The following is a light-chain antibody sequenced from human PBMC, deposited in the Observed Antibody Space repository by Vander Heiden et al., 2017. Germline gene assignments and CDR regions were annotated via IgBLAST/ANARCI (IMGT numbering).Light chain of an antibody. J-gene: IGLJ1*01. CDR3: ASWDDSLNAYV. CDR2: NVD. V-gene: IGLV1-44*01. Sequence: QYVLAQPPSASGTHGQPVTISCSGSSSNIGRNTVNWYKQLPGTAPDLLIYNVDQWPSGVPGRVSGSKSGASASLAISDLQSDDEADYYCASWDDSLNAYVFGSGTKVILL. CDR1: SSNIGRNT.